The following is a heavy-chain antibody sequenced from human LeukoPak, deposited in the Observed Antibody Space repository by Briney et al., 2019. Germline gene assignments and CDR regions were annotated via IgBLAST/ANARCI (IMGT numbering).Heavy chain of an antibody. CDR2: IIESGEST. J-gene: IGHJ4*02. Sequence: GGSLRLSCAASGFTFNKYAMYWVRQAPGKGLEWVSAIIESGESTYYTDSVKGRVTISRDNSKKTLYLQMNSLRPEDTAVYYCAKFSSSGWSRSTNKWGQGTLVTVSS. D-gene: IGHD6-19*01. CDR3: AKFSSSGWSRSTNK. V-gene: IGHV3-23*01. CDR1: GFTFNKYA.